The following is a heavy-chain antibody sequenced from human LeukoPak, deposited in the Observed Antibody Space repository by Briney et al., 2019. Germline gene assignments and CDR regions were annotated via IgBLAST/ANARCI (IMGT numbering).Heavy chain of an antibody. V-gene: IGHV7-4-1*02. CDR3: ARDISSVVVAARGYNWFDP. D-gene: IGHD2-15*01. J-gene: IGHJ5*02. CDR1: GYTFTSYA. CDR2: INTNTGNP. Sequence: ASVKVSCKASGYTFTSYAMNWVRQAPGQGLEWMGWINTNTGNPTYAQGFTGRFVFSLDTSVSTAYLQISSLKAEDTAVYYCARDISSVVVAARGYNWFDPWGQGTLVTVSS.